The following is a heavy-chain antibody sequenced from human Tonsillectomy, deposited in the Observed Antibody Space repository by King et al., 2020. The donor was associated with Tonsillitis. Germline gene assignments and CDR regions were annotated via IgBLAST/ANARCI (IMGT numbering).Heavy chain of an antibody. Sequence: VQLVESGAEVKKPGESLRISCQGSGYSFTSYWIAWVRQTPGKGLEWMGRIDPSDSYTNYRSSLEGHVTISADRSITTAYLQWSNLKASDTGIYYCARYRTGGGDFWYFDLWGRGTLVTVSS. J-gene: IGHJ2*01. V-gene: IGHV5-10-1*03. CDR3: ARYRTGGGDFWYFDL. D-gene: IGHD2-8*02. CDR1: GYSFTSYW. CDR2: IDPSDSYT.